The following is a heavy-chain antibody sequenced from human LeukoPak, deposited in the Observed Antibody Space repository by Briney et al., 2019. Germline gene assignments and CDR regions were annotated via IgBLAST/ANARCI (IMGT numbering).Heavy chain of an antibody. V-gene: IGHV1-18*01. CDR2: ISAYNGNT. CDR1: GYTFTNYG. Sequence: ASVKDSCKTSGYTFTNYGISWVRQPPGQGLEWMGWISAYNGNTNYAQKLQGRVTMTTDTSTSTSYMELRSLRSDDTAVYYWARDLVSSCYRAPFDYWGKGNLVTVSS. J-gene: IGHJ4*02. CDR3: ARDLVSSCYRAPFDY. D-gene: IGHD3-22*01.